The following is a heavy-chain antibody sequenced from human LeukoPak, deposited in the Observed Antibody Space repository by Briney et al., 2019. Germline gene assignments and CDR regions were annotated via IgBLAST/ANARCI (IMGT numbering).Heavy chain of an antibody. V-gene: IGHV4-59*01. CDR3: ARDVGGYCSGGSCSVGY. J-gene: IGHJ4*02. Sequence: PSETLFLTCTVSGGSLKTYSWNWIRQPSGKGLEWIGYIYDSGSTNYNPSLESRVTISVDTSKNQFSLKLTSVTAADTAVYYCARDVGGYCSGGSCSVGYWGQGTLVTVSS. CDR2: IYDSGST. D-gene: IGHD2-15*01. CDR1: GGSLKTYS.